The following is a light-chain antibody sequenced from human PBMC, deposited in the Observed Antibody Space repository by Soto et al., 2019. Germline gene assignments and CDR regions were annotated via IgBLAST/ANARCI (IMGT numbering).Light chain of an antibody. CDR1: QSVSSN. V-gene: IGKV3-15*01. CDR2: GAS. Sequence: EILMTQSPATLSVSPGERATLSCRASQSVSSNLAWYQQKPGQAPRLLIYGASTRPTGIPARFSGGGSGTEFTLTISSLQSEDFAVYYRQQYNNWPRTFGQGTKVDIK. CDR3: QQYNNWPRT. J-gene: IGKJ1*01.